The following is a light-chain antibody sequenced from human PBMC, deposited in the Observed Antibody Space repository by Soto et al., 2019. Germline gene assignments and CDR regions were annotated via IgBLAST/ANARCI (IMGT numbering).Light chain of an antibody. CDR1: SSNIGAGYD. V-gene: IGLV1-40*01. Sequence: QSVLTQPPSVSGAPGQRVTISCTGSSSNIGAGYDVHWYQQLPGTAPKLLIYGNSNRPSGVPDRFSGSKSGTSASLAITGLQAEDEADYCCQSYDSSLSAYVFGTGTKHRP. CDR3: QSYDSSLSAYV. J-gene: IGLJ1*01. CDR2: GNS.